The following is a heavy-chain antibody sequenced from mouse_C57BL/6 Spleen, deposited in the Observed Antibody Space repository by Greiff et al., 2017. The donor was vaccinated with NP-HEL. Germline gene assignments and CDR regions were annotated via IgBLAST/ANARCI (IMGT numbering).Heavy chain of an antibody. CDR1: GFSLSTFGMG. CDR3: ARLSLHYYGSSYDYYAMDY. J-gene: IGHJ4*01. V-gene: IGHV8-8*01. CDR2: IWWDDDK. D-gene: IGHD1-1*01. Sequence: QVQLQQSGPGILQPSQTLSLTCSFSGFSLSTFGMGVGWIRQPSGKGLEWLAHIWWDDDKYYNPALKSRLTISKDTSKNQVFLKIANVDTTDTATYYCARLSLHYYGSSYDYYAMDYWGQGTSVTVSS.